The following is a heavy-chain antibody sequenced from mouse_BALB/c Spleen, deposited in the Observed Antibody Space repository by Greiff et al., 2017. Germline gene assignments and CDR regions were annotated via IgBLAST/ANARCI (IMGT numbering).Heavy chain of an antibody. V-gene: IGHV1-74*01. CDR2: IDPYDSET. J-gene: IGHJ4*01. Sequence: SCKASGYTFTSYWMNWVKQRPEQGLEWIGRIDPYDSETHYNQKFKDKAILTVDKSSSTAYMQLSSLTSEDSAVYYCARSDYDVAMDYWGQGTSVTVSS. CDR1: GYTFTSYW. D-gene: IGHD2-4*01. CDR3: ARSDYDVAMDY.